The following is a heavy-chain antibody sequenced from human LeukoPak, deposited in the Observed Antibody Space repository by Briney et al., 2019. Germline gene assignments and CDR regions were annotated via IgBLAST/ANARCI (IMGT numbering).Heavy chain of an antibody. D-gene: IGHD2-2*02. CDR1: GFTFKSYA. V-gene: IGHV3-30-3*01. CDR3: ARDVLTPYCSSTSCYTIDYGMDV. J-gene: IGHJ6*02. Sequence: GGSLRLSCAASGFTFKSYAMSWVRQAPGKGLEWVAVISYDGSNKYYADSVKGRFTISRDNSKNTLYLQMNSLRAEDTAVYYCARDVLTPYCSSTSCYTIDYGMDVWGQGTTVTVSS. CDR2: ISYDGSNK.